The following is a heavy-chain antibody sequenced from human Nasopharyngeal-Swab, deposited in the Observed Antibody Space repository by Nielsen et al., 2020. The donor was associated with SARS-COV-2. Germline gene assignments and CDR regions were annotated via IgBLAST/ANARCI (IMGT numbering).Heavy chain of an antibody. D-gene: IGHD2-21*01. V-gene: IGHV4-59*01. Sequence: WIRQPPGKGLEWIGYIYYSGSTNYNPSLKSRVTISVDTSKNQFSLKLSSVTAADTAVYYCARDGDPSRMPSYSTYYYYGMDVWGQGTTVTVSS. CDR3: ARDGDPSRMPSYSTYYYYGMDV. J-gene: IGHJ6*02. CDR2: IYYSGST.